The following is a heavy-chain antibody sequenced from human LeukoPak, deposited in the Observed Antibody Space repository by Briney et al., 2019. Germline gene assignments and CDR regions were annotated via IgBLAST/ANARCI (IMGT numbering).Heavy chain of an antibody. CDR2: ISGGGGST. J-gene: IGHJ4*02. CDR1: GFTYSTYA. V-gene: IGHV3-23*01. D-gene: IGHD3-10*01. Sequence: GGSLRLSCAASGFTYSTYAMSWVRQAPGKGLEWVSAISGGGGSTYYADSVKGRFTTSRDNAKISLFLHMNSLRAEDTAVYYCARDTAYYYGSGSPRFDYWGQGTLVTVSS. CDR3: ARDTAYYYGSGSPRFDY.